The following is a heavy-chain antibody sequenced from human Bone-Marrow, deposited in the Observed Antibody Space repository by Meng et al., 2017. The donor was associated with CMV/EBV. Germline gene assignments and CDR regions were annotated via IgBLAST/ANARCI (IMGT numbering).Heavy chain of an antibody. D-gene: IGHD1-26*01. CDR3: ASVVGAPGGVDV. CDR2: IIPIFGTA. Sequence: SEKVSCKASGGTFSSYAISWVRQAPGQGLEWMGGIIPIFGTANYAQKFQGRVTITTDESTSTAYMELSSLRSEDTAVYYCASVVGAPGGVDVWGQGTTVTVSS. V-gene: IGHV1-69*05. J-gene: IGHJ6*02. CDR1: GGTFSSYA.